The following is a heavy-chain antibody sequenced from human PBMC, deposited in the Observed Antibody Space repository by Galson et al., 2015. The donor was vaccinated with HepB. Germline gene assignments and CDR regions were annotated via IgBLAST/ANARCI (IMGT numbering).Heavy chain of an antibody. CDR3: ARGENCGGDCYPYYYYGMDV. J-gene: IGHJ6*02. Sequence: SVKASCKASGGTFSSYTISWVRQAPGQGLEWMGRIIPILGIANYAQKFQGGVTITADKSTSTAYMELSSLRSEDTAVYYCARGENCGGDCYPYYYYGMDVWGQGTTVTVSS. V-gene: IGHV1-69*02. D-gene: IGHD2-21*02. CDR2: IIPILGIA. CDR1: GGTFSSYT.